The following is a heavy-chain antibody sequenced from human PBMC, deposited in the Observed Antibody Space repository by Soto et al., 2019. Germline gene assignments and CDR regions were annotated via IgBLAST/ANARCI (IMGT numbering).Heavy chain of an antibody. CDR2: IWYDGNMK. J-gene: IGHJ4*02. Sequence: QVQLVESGGGVVQPGESLRLSCAASGFSFDRYAMHWVRQAPGKGLEWVATIWYDGNMKYYTDSVKGRFTISRDNSKNTVYLQMNSLRVEDTAVYYCARDARSGACYSVSDQWGQGTQVTVSS. CDR1: GFSFDRYA. V-gene: IGHV3-33*08. D-gene: IGHD2-21*02. CDR3: ARDARSGACYSVSDQ.